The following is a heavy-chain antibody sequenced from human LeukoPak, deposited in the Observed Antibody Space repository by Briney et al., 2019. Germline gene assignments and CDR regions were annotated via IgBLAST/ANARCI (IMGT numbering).Heavy chain of an antibody. CDR2: ISGSGGST. D-gene: IGHD3-22*01. V-gene: IGHV3-23*01. CDR1: GFTFSSYA. CDR3: ARLKSETYYYDSSGYYTLYDY. Sequence: PGGSLRLSCAASGFTFSSYAMSWVRQAPGKGLEWVSAISGSGGSTYYADSVKGRFTISRDNSKNTLYLQMNSLRAEDTAVYYCARLKSETYYYDSSGYYTLYDYWGQGTLVTVSS. J-gene: IGHJ4*02.